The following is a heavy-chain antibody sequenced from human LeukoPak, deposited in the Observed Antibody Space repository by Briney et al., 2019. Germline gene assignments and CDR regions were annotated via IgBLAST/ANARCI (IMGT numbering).Heavy chain of an antibody. V-gene: IGHV3-21*01. Sequence: GGSLRLSCAASGFTFSIYTMDWVRQAPGKGLEWVASISSSSGYIYYAASVKGRLTISRDNAKNSLYLQMNSLRTEDTAVYYCARVMNDYGDYVFDYWGQGTLVTVSS. D-gene: IGHD4-17*01. J-gene: IGHJ4*02. CDR1: GFTFSIYT. CDR3: ARVMNDYGDYVFDY. CDR2: ISSSSGYI.